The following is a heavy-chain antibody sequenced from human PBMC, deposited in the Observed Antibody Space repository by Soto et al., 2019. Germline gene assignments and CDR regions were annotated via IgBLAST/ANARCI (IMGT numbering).Heavy chain of an antibody. Sequence: QVQLVQSGGEVRKPGASVKVSCKASGYNLTNYGLSWVRQAPGQGLEWMGWISGHDGHTNYAQKFQGRVTLNTNTSTNLAYMELRSLRSDDTAIYYCAQTGVSLRFGGGFDPCGQGTLVTVSS. CDR2: ISGHDGHT. CDR3: AQTGVSLRFGGGFDP. CDR1: GYNLTNYG. V-gene: IGHV1-18*01. D-gene: IGHD3-16*01. J-gene: IGHJ5*02.